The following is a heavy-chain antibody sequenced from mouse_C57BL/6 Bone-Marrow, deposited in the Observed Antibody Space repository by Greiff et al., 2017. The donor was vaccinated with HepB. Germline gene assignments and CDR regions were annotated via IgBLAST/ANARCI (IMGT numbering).Heavy chain of an antibody. CDR2: IYPSDSET. V-gene: IGHV1-61*01. CDR1: GYTFTSYW. J-gene: IGHJ3*01. CDR3: ARGWKYAY. D-gene: IGHD2-3*01. Sequence: VQLQQPGAELVRPGSSVKLSCKASGYTFTSYWMDWVKQRPGQGLEWIGNIYPSDSETHYNQKFKDKATFTVDKSSSTAYMQLSSLTSEDSAVYYCARGWKYAYWGQGTLVTVSA.